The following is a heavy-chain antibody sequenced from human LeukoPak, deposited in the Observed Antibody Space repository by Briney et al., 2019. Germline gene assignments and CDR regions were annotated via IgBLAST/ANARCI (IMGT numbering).Heavy chain of an antibody. J-gene: IGHJ1*01. Sequence: GGSLRLSCAASGFTFNSYAMSWVRQAPGKGLEWVSAISGSGGSTHYADSVKGRFTISRDNSKNTLYLQMNSLRAEDTAVYYCAKDMLVVVVPAAIPQHWGQGTLVTVSS. CDR3: AKDMLVVVVPAAIPQH. CDR2: ISGSGGST. V-gene: IGHV3-23*01. D-gene: IGHD2-2*01. CDR1: GFTFNSYA.